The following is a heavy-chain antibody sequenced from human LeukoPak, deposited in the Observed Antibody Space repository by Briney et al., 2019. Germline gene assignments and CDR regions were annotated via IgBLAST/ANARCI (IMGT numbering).Heavy chain of an antibody. CDR1: GGSFSGYY. D-gene: IGHD3-3*01. J-gene: IGHJ4*02. Sequence: TSETLSLTCAVYGGSFSGYYWSWIRQPPGKGLEWIGEINHSGSTNYNPSLKSRVTISVDTSKNQFSLKLSSVTAADTAVYYCARGEEHYYDFWSGYYTRSKLDYWGQGTLVTVSS. V-gene: IGHV4-34*01. CDR3: ARGEEHYYDFWSGYYTRSKLDY. CDR2: INHSGST.